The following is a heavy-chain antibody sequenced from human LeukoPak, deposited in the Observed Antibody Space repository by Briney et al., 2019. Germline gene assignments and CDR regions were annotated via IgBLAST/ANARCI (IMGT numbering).Heavy chain of an antibody. CDR1: GFTFSSYW. D-gene: IGHD3-10*01. J-gene: IGHJ4*02. CDR2: VNTDGSIT. CDR3: TRASFTRGFDY. V-gene: IGHV3-74*01. Sequence: LTGGSLRLSCAASGFTFSSYWMHWVRQAPGKGLVWVSRVNTDGSITSHADSVKGRFTTSRDNAKNTLYLQMNSLIAANTAVYYCTRASFTRGFDYWGQGTLVTVSS.